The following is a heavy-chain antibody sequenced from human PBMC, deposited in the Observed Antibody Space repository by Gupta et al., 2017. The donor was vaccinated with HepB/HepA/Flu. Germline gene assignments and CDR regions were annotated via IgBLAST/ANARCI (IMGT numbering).Heavy chain of an antibody. J-gene: IGHJ1*01. CDR1: GFTFSWYS. CDR2: ISSSSSFI. D-gene: IGHD6-19*01. Sequence: EVQLVESGGGLVKPGGPLRISCAASGFTFSWYSLHWVRQAAGKGLEWVSSISSSSSFIYYADSLKGRFTISRDNAKNSLYLQMNSLRAEDTAVYYCARDFRGGAVPEYFQHWGQGTLVTVSS. CDR3: ARDFRGGAVPEYFQH. V-gene: IGHV3-21*01.